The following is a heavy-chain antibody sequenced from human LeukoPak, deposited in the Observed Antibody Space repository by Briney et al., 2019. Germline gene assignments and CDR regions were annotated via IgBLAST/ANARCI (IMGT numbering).Heavy chain of an antibody. V-gene: IGHV4-4*07. D-gene: IGHD5-18*01. CDR3: ARDLGGYSDGSYYYYMDV. Sequence: SETLSLTCTISGVSVSTYYWSWIRQPAGKGLEFIGRFFTSGTSGTTTYNPSLKSRVTMSLDTSKNQFSLKLISVTAADTAVYYCARDLGGYSDGSYYYYMDVWGKGTTVTVSS. CDR2: FFTSGTSGTT. J-gene: IGHJ6*03. CDR1: GVSVSTYY.